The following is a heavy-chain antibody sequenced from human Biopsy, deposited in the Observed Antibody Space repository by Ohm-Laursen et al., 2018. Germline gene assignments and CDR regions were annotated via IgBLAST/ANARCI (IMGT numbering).Heavy chain of an antibody. V-gene: IGHV3-11*01. D-gene: IGHD2-15*01. Sequence: SLRLSCAASGFNFSAYGMHWVRQAPGKGLEWLSYISSSGATIKYADSVKGRFTISRDNAKNSLYLRMNSLRAEDTAVYFCARARDDFVVVPAAFFDFWGQGTLVTVSS. CDR3: ARARDDFVVVPAAFFDF. J-gene: IGHJ4*02. CDR2: ISSSGATI. CDR1: GFNFSAYG.